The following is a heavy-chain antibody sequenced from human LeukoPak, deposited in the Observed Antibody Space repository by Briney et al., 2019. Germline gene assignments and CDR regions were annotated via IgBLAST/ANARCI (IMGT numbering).Heavy chain of an antibody. CDR1: GYRFTSYW. V-gene: IGHV5-51*01. D-gene: IGHD6-19*01. CDR2: IYPGDSDT. J-gene: IGHJ3*02. CDR3: ARHSSGADAFDI. Sequence: GEALEISFKGSGYRFTSYWIGWGRPMPGKGLGWMGIIYPGDSDTRYSPSFQGQVTISADKSITTAYLQWSSLKASDTAMYYCARHSSGADAFDIWGQGTMVTVSS.